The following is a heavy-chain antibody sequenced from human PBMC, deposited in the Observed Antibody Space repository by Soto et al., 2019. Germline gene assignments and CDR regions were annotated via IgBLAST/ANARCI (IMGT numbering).Heavy chain of an antibody. CDR3: ARSDRITIFGVAVQMEYLDL. CDR1: GFTFSSYE. CDR2: ISSSGSTI. V-gene: IGHV3-48*03. J-gene: IGHJ2*01. D-gene: IGHD3-3*01. Sequence: GGSLRLSCAASGFTFSSYEMNWVRQAPGKGLEWVSYISSSGSTIYYADSVKGRFTISRDNAKNSLYLQMNSLRAEDTAVYYCARSDRITIFGVAVQMEYLDLWGGGTMVTVYS.